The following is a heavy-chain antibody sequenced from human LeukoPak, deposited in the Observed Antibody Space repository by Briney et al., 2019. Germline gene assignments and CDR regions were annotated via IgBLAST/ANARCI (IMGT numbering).Heavy chain of an antibody. CDR3: AKVAWHRWDYFDY. J-gene: IGHJ4*02. CDR1: GFTFRSQG. CDR2: ISDDGNNK. D-gene: IGHD1-26*01. Sequence: GGSLRLSCGASGFTFRSQGMHGVRQAPGKGLEWLAVISDDGNNKYHADSVKGRFTISRDNSKNTLYLQMKCLRQKRPVCTQCAKVAWHRWDYFDYWGQGTLVTVSS. V-gene: IGHV3-30*18.